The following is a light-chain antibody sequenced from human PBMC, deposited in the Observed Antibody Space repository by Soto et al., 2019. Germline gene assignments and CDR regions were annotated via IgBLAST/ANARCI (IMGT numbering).Light chain of an antibody. V-gene: IGKV1-39*01. CDR1: QSISSY. J-gene: IGKJ1*01. Sequence: DIQMTQSPSSLSASVVDRVTITFRASQSISSYLNWYQQKPGKAPKLLIYAASNLQSGVPSRFSGSGSGTDFTLTISSLQPEDFATYSCQQSYNSPQTFGQGTKVDIK. CDR2: AAS. CDR3: QQSYNSPQT.